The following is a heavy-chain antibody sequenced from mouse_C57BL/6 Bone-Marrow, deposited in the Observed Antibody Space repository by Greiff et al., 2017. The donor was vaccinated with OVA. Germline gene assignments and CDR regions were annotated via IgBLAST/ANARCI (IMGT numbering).Heavy chain of an antibody. Sequence: VQLQQSGAELVRPGTSVKVSCKASGYAFTNYLIEWVKQRPGQGLEWIGNIYPSDSETHYNQKFKDKATLTVDKSSSTAYMQLSSLTSEDSAVYYCARTRDWGLFDYWGQGTTLTVSS. CDR2: IYPSDSET. V-gene: IGHV1-61*01. D-gene: IGHD4-1*01. CDR1: GYAFTNYL. CDR3: ARTRDWGLFDY. J-gene: IGHJ2*01.